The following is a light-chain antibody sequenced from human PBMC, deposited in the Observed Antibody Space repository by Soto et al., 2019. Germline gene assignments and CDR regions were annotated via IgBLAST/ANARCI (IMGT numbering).Light chain of an antibody. CDR3: QHYGTSLYT. CDR2: KAS. V-gene: IGKV1-5*03. CDR1: QSIDSW. Sequence: DIQMTQSPSTLSASVGDRVTITCRASQSIDSWLAWYQQKPGKAPKLLMYKASSLESGVPSRFSGSGSETEFTLTISSLQPDDFATYYCQHYGTSLYTFGQGTKLEIK. J-gene: IGKJ2*01.